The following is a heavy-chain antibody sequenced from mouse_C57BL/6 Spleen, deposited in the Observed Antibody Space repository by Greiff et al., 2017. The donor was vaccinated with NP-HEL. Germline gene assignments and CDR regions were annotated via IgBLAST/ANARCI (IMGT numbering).Heavy chain of an antibody. V-gene: IGHV3-6*01. Sequence: EVQLVESGPGLVKPSQSLSLTCSVTGYSITSGYYWNWIRQFPGNKLEWMGYISYDGSNNYNPSLKNRISITRDTSKNQFFLKLNSVTTEDTATYYCARSFDGYYAYAMDYWGQGTSVTVSS. CDR3: ARSFDGYYAYAMDY. D-gene: IGHD2-3*01. CDR2: ISYDGSN. CDR1: GYSITSGYY. J-gene: IGHJ4*01.